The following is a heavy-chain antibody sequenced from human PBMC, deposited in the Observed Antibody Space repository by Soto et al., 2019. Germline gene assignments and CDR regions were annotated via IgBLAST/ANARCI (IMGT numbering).Heavy chain of an antibody. D-gene: IGHD6-19*01. CDR1: GGSISSGGYS. CDR2: IYNIGST. V-gene: IGHV4-30-2*01. CDR3: ARAGGLGAVAVDY. Sequence: QLQLQESGSGLVKPSQTLSLTCAVSGGSISSGGYSWSWIRQPPGKGLEWIGYIYNIGSTYYNPSLKSRVTISVDRSKNQFSLKLSSVTAADTAVYYCARAGGLGAVAVDYWGQGALVTVSS. J-gene: IGHJ4*02.